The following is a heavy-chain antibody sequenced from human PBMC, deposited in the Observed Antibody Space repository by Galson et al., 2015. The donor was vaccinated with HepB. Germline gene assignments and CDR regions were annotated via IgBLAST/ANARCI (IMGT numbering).Heavy chain of an antibody. V-gene: IGHV3-48*02. CDR3: ARDQVKLGYSGYDRAFDI. D-gene: IGHD5-12*01. Sequence: SLRLSCAASGFTFSSYSMNWVRQAPGKGLEWVSYISSSSTIYYADSVKGRFTISRDNAKNSLYLQMNSLRDEDTAVYYCARDQVKLGYSGYDRAFDIWGQGTMVTVSS. J-gene: IGHJ3*02. CDR2: ISSSSTI. CDR1: GFTFSSYS.